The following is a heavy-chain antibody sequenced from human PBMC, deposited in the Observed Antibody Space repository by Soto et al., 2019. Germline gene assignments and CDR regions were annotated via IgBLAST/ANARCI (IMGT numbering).Heavy chain of an antibody. J-gene: IGHJ4*02. CDR1: GFTFSSYS. D-gene: IGHD3-22*01. Sequence: GGSLRLSCAASGFTFSSYSMNWVRQAPGKGLEWVAYIRNNGSNKYYADSVKGRFTISRDNSKNTLYLQMNSLRAEDTAVFRSYYDSSGYYLDPFDYWGQGTLVTVSS. V-gene: IGHV3-30*02. CDR3: YYDSSGYYLDPFDY. CDR2: IRNNGSNK.